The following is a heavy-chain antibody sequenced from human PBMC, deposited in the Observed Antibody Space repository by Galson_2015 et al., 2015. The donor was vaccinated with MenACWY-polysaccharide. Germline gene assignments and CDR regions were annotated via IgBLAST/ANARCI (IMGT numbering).Heavy chain of an antibody. J-gene: IGHJ6*02. D-gene: IGHD3-9*01. CDR1: GGSISSSSYY. CDR2: IYYSGST. CDR3: ARDGFSEGLDYDILTGYYTGYYYYGMDV. V-gene: IGHV4-39*07. Sequence: SETLSLTCTVSGGSISSSSYYWGWIRQPPGKGLEWIGSIYYSGSTYYNPSLKSRVTISVDTSKNQFSLKLSSVTAADTAVYYCARDGFSEGLDYDILTGYYTGYYYYGMDVWGQGTTVTVSS.